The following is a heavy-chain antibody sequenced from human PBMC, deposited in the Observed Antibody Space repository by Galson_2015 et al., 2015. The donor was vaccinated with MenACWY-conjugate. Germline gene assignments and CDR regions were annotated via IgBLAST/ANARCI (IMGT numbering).Heavy chain of an antibody. J-gene: IGHJ6*03. V-gene: IGHV4-59*01. D-gene: IGHD6-6*01. CDR1: GASISTDY. CDR3: ARGQPYSSSSYYYYYYYMDV. Sequence: ETLSLTCSVSGASISTDYWSWIRQPPGKGLEWIGYIYYSGSTNYNPSLKSRVTISVDTSKNQFSLKLSSVTAADTAVYYCARGQPYSSSSYYYYYYYMDVWGKGTTVTVSS. CDR2: IYYSGST.